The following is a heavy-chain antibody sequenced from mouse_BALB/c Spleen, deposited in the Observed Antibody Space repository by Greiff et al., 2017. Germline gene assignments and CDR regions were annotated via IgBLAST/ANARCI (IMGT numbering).Heavy chain of an antibody. CDR3: ARSRPYYFDY. J-gene: IGHJ2*01. CDR1: GFTFSSFG. Sequence: EVQLQQSGGGLVQPGGSRKLSCAASGFTFSSFGMHWVCQAPEKGLEWVAYIRSGSSTIYYADTVKGRFTISRSHPKNTLFLQMTSLRSEDTAMYYGARSRPYYFDYWGQGTTLTVSS. V-gene: IGHV5-17*02. CDR2: IRSGSSTI.